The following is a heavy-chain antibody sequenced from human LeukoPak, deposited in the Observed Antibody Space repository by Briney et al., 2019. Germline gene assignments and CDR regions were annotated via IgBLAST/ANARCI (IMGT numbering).Heavy chain of an antibody. V-gene: IGHV5-51*01. D-gene: IGHD3-22*01. CDR2: IYPGDSDT. J-gene: IGHJ4*02. CDR3: ARGIYYDSSGYYPSVDY. CDR1: GYSFTSYW. Sequence: GESLKISCKGSGYSFTSYWIGWVRQMPGKGLELMGIIYPGDSDTRYSPSFQGQVTISADKSISTAYLQWSSLKASDTAMYYCARGIYYDSSGYYPSVDYWGQGTLVTVSS.